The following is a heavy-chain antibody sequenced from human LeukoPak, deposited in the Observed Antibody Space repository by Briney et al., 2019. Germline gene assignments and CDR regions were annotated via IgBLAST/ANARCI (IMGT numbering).Heavy chain of an antibody. V-gene: IGHV4-30-4*01. CDR1: GVSISSGDYY. D-gene: IGHD3-3*01. CDR2: IYYSGST. J-gene: IGHJ5*02. Sequence: SETLSLTCTVSGVSISSGDYYWSWIRQPPGKGLEWIGYIYYSGSTYYNPSLKSRVTISVDTSKNQFSLKLSSVTAADTAVYYCARDRLGVDDFWSGYYRRWFDPWGQGTLVTVSS. CDR3: ARDRLGVDDFWSGYYRRWFDP.